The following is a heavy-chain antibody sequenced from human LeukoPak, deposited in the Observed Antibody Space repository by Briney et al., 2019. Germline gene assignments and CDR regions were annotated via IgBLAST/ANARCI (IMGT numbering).Heavy chain of an antibody. CDR2: ISAYNGNT. V-gene: IGHV1-18*01. J-gene: IGHJ6*03. CDR1: GYTFTSYG. Sequence: ASVKVSCKASGYTFTSYGISWVRQAPGQGLEWMGWISAYNGNTNYAQKLQGRVTMTTDTSTSTAYMELRSLRSDDTAVYYCARAPTYCSSTSCQIHYMDVWGKGTTVTVSS. CDR3: ARAPTYCSSTSCQIHYMDV. D-gene: IGHD2-2*01.